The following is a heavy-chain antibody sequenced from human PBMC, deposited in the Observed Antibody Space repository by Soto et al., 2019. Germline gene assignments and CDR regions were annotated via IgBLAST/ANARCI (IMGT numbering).Heavy chain of an antibody. Sequence: SETLSLTCTFPGGSITTYYWSWIRQPPGKGLEWIGEINHSGSTNYNPSLKSRVTISVDTSKNQFSLKLSSVTAADTAVYYCARGLGVAAAGTGDRWFDPWGQGTLVTVSS. CDR1: GGSITTYY. V-gene: IGHV4-34*01. CDR3: ARGLGVAAAGTGDRWFDP. J-gene: IGHJ5*02. D-gene: IGHD6-13*01. CDR2: INHSGST.